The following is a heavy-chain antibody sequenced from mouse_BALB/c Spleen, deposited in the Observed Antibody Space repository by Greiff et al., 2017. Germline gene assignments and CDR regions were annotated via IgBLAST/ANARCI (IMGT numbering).Heavy chain of an antibody. Sequence: VMLVESGPGLVQPSQSLSITCKVSGFSLTSYGVHWVRQSPGKGLEWLGVIWSGGSTDYNAAFISRLSISKDNSKSQVFFKMNSLQANDTAIYYCARNWGTTSRYYYAMDYWGQGTSVTVSS. CDR1: GFSLTSYG. J-gene: IGHJ4*01. D-gene: IGHD5-5*01. CDR3: ARNWGTTSRYYYAMDY. CDR2: IWSGGST. V-gene: IGHV2-2*02.